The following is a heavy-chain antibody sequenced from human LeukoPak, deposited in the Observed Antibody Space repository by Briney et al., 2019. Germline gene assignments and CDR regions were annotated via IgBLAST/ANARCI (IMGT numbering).Heavy chain of an antibody. CDR3: ARKSAARKTSEFDY. J-gene: IGHJ4*02. CDR2: INPNSVGT. V-gene: IGHV1-2*02. Sequence: GGSVKVSCKASGYTFSGYYMNWVRQAPGQGLEWMGWINPNSVGTKYAQKFQGRVTMISDTSISTAYMELSSLISDDTAVYYCARKSAARKTSEFDYWGQGTLVAVPS. D-gene: IGHD6-6*01. CDR1: GYTFSGYY.